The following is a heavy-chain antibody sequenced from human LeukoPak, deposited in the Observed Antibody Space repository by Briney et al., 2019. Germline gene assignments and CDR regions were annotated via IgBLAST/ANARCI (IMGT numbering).Heavy chain of an antibody. D-gene: IGHD3-16*02. CDR2: ISYDGSNK. CDR3: ARNSEKGYRYLTHDAFDI. V-gene: IGHV3-30-3*01. Sequence: GGSLRLSCAASGFTFSSYAMHWVRQAPGKGLEWVAVISYDGSNKYYADSVKGRFTISRDNSKNTLYLQMNSLRAEDTAVYYCARNSEKGYRYLTHDAFDIWGQGTMVTVSS. J-gene: IGHJ3*02. CDR1: GFTFSSYA.